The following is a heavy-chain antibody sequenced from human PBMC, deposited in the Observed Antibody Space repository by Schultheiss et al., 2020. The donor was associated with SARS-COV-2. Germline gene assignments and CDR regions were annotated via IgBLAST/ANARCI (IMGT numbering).Heavy chain of an antibody. D-gene: IGHD5-24*01. CDR1: GGSISSYY. CDR3: ARGNFPHDAFDI. V-gene: IGHV4-39*07. CDR2: IYYSGST. Sequence: SETLSLTCTVSGGSISSYYWGWIRQPPGKGLEWIGSIYYSGSTYYNPSLKSRVTISVDTSKNQFSLKLSSVTAADTAVYYCARGNFPHDAFDIWGQGTTVTVSS. J-gene: IGHJ3*02.